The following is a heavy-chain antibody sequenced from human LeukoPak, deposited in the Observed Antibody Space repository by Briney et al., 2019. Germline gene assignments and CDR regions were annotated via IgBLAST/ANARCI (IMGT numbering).Heavy chain of an antibody. CDR2: IYPGDSDI. V-gene: IGHV5-51*01. J-gene: IGHJ4*02. CDR1: GYSFATYW. CDR3: ARPHTGYGYTAAYYFDY. Sequence: GESLKISCKGSGYSFATYWIGWVRQMPGKGLEWMGIIYPGDSDIRYSPSFEGQVTISADKSISTAYLQWSSLKASDTAMYFCARPHTGYGYTAAYYFDYWGPGTLVTVSS. D-gene: IGHD5-24*01.